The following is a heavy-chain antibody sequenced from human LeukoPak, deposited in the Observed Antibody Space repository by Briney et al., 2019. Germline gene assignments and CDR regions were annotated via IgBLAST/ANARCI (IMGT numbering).Heavy chain of an antibody. CDR3: ARALGVAATPYHSYI. Sequence: SETLSLTCTVSGGSISSSSYYWGWIRQPPGKGLEWIGSIYYSGSTNYNPSLKSRVTISVDTSKNQFSLKLSSVTAADTAVYYCARALGVAATPYHSYIGSKGKGATVSS. CDR2: IYYSGST. D-gene: IGHD2-15*01. J-gene: IGHJ3*02. CDR1: GGSISSSSYY. V-gene: IGHV4-39*07.